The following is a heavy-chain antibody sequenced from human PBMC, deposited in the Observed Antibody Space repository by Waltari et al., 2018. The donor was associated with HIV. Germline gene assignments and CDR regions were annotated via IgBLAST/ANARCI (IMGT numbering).Heavy chain of an antibody. Sequence: QVQLVQSGAEVKKPGSSVKVSCKASGGTFSSYVISWWRRAPGQGLEWMGGIIPIFGTANYAQKFQGRVTITADKSTSTAYMELSSLRSEDTAVYYCASTLTTVVTYWYFDLWGRGTLVTVSS. D-gene: IGHD4-17*01. CDR1: GGTFSSYV. CDR3: ASTLTTVVTYWYFDL. V-gene: IGHV1-69*06. J-gene: IGHJ2*01. CDR2: IIPIFGTA.